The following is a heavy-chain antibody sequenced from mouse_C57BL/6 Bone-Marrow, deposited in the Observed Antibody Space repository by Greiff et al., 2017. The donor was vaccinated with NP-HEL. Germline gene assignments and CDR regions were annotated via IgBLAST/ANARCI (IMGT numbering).Heavy chain of an antibody. CDR2: INPNNGGT. CDR3: APIGFFAY. Sequence: EVQLQQSGPELVKPGASVKISCKASGYTFTDYYMNWVKQSHGKSLEWIGDINPNNGGTSYNQKFKGKATLTVDKSSSTAYMELRSLTSEDSAVYYCAPIGFFAYWGQGTLVTVS. V-gene: IGHV1-26*01. CDR1: GYTFTDYY. D-gene: IGHD2-14*01. J-gene: IGHJ3*01.